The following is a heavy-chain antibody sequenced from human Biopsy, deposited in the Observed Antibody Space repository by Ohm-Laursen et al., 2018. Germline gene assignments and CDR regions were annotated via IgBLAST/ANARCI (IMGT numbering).Heavy chain of an antibody. CDR3: ARRGSGGRSFDH. Sequence: SETLSLTWAVSGGSISGFYWTWIRRPPGKGPEWIGDISDSGSTNYKPSLKSRVIISVDTSKNQFSLNRCSMTAADTAVYYCARRGSGGRSFDHWGQGTLVTVSS. CDR2: ISDSGST. CDR1: GGSISGFY. J-gene: IGHJ4*02. D-gene: IGHD2-15*01. V-gene: IGHV4-59*08.